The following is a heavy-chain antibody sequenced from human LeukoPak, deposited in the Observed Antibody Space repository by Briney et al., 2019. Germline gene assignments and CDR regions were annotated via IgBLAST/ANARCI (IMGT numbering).Heavy chain of an antibody. CDR1: GGSISNYY. D-gene: IGHD4-17*01. J-gene: IGHJ5*02. CDR2: IFTDGST. V-gene: IGHV4-4*07. CDR3: ARGYGDFNRGSWFDP. Sequence: SETLSLTCTVSGGSISNYYWIWIRQPAGKGLGWIGRIFTDGSTNYNPSLKSRVTMPVDTSKNQISLRLSSATAADTAVYYCARGYGDFNRGSWFDPWGQGTLVTVSS.